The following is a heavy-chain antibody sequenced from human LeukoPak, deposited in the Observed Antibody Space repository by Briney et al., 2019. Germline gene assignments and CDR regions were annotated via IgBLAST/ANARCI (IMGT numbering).Heavy chain of an antibody. CDR3: ASSSALRITIFGVVIH. V-gene: IGHV3-21*01. CDR2: ISSSSSYI. Sequence: SGGSLRLSCAASGFTFSSYSMNWVRQAPGKGLERVSSISSSSSYIYYADSVKGRFTISRDNAKNSLYLQMNSLRAEDTAVYYCASSSALRITIFGVVIHWGQGTLVTVSS. D-gene: IGHD3-3*01. J-gene: IGHJ1*01. CDR1: GFTFSSYS.